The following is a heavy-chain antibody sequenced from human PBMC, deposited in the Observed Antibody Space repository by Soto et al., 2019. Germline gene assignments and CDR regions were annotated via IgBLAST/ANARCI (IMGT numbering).Heavy chain of an antibody. D-gene: IGHD3-22*01. Sequence: QVQLQESGPGLVKPSQTLSLTCTVSGGSISSGDYYWSWIRQPPGKGLEWIGYIYYSGSTYYNPSLKSRVTISVDTSNNQFSLKLSSLTAADTAVYYCARDAPTTMIVVVTPGSFDIWGQGTMVTVSS. CDR3: ARDAPTTMIVVVTPGSFDI. CDR2: IYYSGST. CDR1: GGSISSGDYY. J-gene: IGHJ3*02. V-gene: IGHV4-30-4*01.